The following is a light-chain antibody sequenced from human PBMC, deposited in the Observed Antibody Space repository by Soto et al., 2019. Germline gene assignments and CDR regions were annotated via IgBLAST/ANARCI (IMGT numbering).Light chain of an antibody. CDR1: QSVSSSY. CDR3: QQYGSSPLP. Sequence: IGLKQSPGTLSLSPGERATLSCRSSQSVSSSYLAWYQQKPGQAPRLXIYGASTRATGIPARFSGSGSGTDFTLTISRLEPEDFAVFYCQQYGSSPLPFGGGTKVDIK. CDR2: GAS. J-gene: IGKJ4*01. V-gene: IGKV3-20*01.